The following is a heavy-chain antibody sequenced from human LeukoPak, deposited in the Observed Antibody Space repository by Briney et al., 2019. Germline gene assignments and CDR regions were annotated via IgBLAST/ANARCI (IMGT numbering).Heavy chain of an antibody. V-gene: IGHV1-18*01. J-gene: IGHJ4*02. D-gene: IGHD2-15*01. CDR1: GYTFTSYG. CDR2: ISAYNGNT. Sequence: ASVKVSCKASGYTFTSYGISWVRQAPGQGLEWMGWISAYNGNTNYAQKLQGRVTMTTDTSTSTAYMELRSLRSDDTAVYYCARGQYCSGGSCYFEYYFDYWGQGTLVTVSS. CDR3: ARGQYCSGGSCYFEYYFDY.